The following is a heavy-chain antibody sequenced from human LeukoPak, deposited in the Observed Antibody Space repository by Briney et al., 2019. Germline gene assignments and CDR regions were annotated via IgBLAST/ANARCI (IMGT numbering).Heavy chain of an antibody. CDR2: INAGNGNT. J-gene: IGHJ4*02. CDR3: ARDLRRGSYPTPSGY. CDR1: GYTFTSYA. Sequence: ASVKVSCKASGYTFTSYAMHWVRQAPGQRLEWMGWINAGNGNTKYSQKFQGSVTITRDTSASTAYMELSSLRSEDTAVYYCARDLRRGSYPTPSGYWGQGTLVTVSS. D-gene: IGHD1-26*01. V-gene: IGHV1-3*01.